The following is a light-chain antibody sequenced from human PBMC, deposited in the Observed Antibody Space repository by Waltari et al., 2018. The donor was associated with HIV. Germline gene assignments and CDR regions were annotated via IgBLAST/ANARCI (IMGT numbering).Light chain of an antibody. Sequence: IQMIHAPSSLSASVGDRVTITCRASQRISSYLNGYQQKPGKAPKLLVYAACSLQSGVPYRFSGRGCGTDFSLNNSSVQRGGVAIYYCGQNYSTLWPLGPGTTVELK. J-gene: IGKJ1*01. CDR3: GQNYSTLWP. V-gene: IGKV1-39*01. CDR1: QRISSY. CDR2: AAC.